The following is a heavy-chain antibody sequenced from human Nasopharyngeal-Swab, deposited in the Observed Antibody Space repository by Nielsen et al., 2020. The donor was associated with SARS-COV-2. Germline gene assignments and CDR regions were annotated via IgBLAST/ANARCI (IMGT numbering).Heavy chain of an antibody. CDR2: FYSGGSST. Sequence: GDSLKISCAASGSTFSGYAMTWVRQAPGKGLEWVSTFYSGGSSTFYAEPVKGRFTISRDNAKNTLYLQMNSLRVEDTAEYYCALSRDYGTFNYWGQGTLVTVSS. V-gene: IGHV3-23*03. CDR1: GSTFSGYA. CDR3: ALSRDYGTFNY. J-gene: IGHJ4*02. D-gene: IGHD4-17*01.